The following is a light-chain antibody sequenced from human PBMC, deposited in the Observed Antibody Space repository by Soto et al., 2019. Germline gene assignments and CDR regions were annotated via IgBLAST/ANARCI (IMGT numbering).Light chain of an antibody. V-gene: IGLV1-40*01. CDR2: GNS. J-gene: IGLJ2*01. Sequence: QSVLTQPPSVSGAPGQRVTISCTGSSSNIGAGYDVHWYQQLPGTAPKLLIYGNSNRPSGVPDRFSGSKSGTSASRAITGLQAEDEADYYCQSYDSSLSRVVGGGTKLTVL. CDR1: SSNIGAGYD. CDR3: QSYDSSLSRV.